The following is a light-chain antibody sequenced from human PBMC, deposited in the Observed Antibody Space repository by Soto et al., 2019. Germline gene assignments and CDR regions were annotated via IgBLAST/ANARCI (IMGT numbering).Light chain of an antibody. V-gene: IGKV3-15*01. CDR2: GAS. Sequence: EIVMTQSPATLSVSPGERATLSCRASQSISTKLAWYQQKPGQAPRVLIYGASTRATGIPARFSGSGSGTVFTLTISSLQSEVFAVYHCQHYNEWPPPWTFGQGTKV. J-gene: IGKJ1*01. CDR3: QHYNEWPPPWT. CDR1: QSISTK.